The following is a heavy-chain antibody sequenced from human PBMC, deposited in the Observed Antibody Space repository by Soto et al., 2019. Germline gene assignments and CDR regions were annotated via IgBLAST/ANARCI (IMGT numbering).Heavy chain of an antibody. CDR2: IYYSGSS. J-gene: IGHJ5*02. CDR1: GGSISSGDYY. CDR3: ATHHYYNSGSYSWFDP. V-gene: IGHV4-30-4*01. D-gene: IGHD3-10*01. Sequence: QVQLQESGPGLVKTSQTLSLTCTVSGGSISSGDYYWSWIRQPPGKGLEWIGYIYYSGSSYYNPSLKSRFSISGDTSKNQFSLKLSSVTAADTAVYYCATHHYYNSGSYSWFDPWGQGTLVTVSS.